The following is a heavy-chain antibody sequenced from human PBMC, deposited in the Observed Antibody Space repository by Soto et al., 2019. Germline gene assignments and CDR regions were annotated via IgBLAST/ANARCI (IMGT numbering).Heavy chain of an antibody. CDR3: ARDWFPPHGHWFDP. D-gene: IGHD3-10*01. V-gene: IGHV1-18*01. J-gene: IGHJ5*02. CDR2: ISAYNGNT. CDR1: GYTFTSYG. Sequence: ASVKVSCKASGYTFTSYGISWVRQAPGQGLEWMGWISAYNGNTNYAQRLQGRVTMTTDTSTSTAYMELRSLRSDDTAVYYCARDWFPPHGHWFDPWGQGTLVTVSS.